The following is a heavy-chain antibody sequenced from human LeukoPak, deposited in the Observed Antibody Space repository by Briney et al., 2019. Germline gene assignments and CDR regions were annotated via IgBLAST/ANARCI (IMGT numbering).Heavy chain of an antibody. CDR3: AAYYPYYYYYGMDV. J-gene: IGHJ6*02. V-gene: IGHV3-21*01. Sequence: GGSLRLSCAASGFTFSRYSINWVRQAPGKGLEWVSSISSSSSYIYYADSVKGRFTISRDNAKNSLYMQMNSLRDEDTAAYYCAAYYPYYYYYGMDVWGQGTTVTVSS. D-gene: IGHD1-26*01. CDR2: ISSSSSYI. CDR1: GFTFSRYS.